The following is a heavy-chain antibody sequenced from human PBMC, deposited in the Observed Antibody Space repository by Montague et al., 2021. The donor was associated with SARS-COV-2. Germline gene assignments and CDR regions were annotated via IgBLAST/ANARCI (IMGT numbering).Heavy chain of an antibody. J-gene: IGHJ5*02. CDR3: AREGLHNWFDP. Sequence: SETLSLTCTVSNGSINNYYWSWVRQPPGKRLERIGYIYYRGSTNYNPSLESRVTMSIDTSKNQFSLKLRSVTAADTAVYFCAREGLHNWFDPWGQGTLVIVSS. V-gene: IGHV4-59*01. CDR1: NGSINNYY. CDR2: IYYRGST.